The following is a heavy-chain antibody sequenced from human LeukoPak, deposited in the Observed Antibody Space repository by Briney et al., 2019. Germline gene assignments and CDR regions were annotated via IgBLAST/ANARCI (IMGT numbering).Heavy chain of an antibody. D-gene: IGHD4-17*01. CDR1: GGSFSGYY. CDR3: ARGLFTVTTDYYFDF. Sequence: SSETLSLTCAVYGGSFSGYYWSWIRQPPGKGLEWIGEIHHSGSTNCNPSLKSRVTISVDTSKNQFSLNLNSVTAADTAVYYCARGLFTVTTDYYFDFWGQGTLVTVSS. CDR2: IHHSGST. J-gene: IGHJ4*02. V-gene: IGHV4-34*01.